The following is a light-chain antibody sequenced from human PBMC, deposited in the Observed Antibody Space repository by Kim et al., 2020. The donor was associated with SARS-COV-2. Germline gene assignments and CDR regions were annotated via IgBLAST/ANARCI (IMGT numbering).Light chain of an antibody. V-gene: IGLV3-1*01. CDR3: QAWDSSTVV. CDR1: KLGDKY. J-gene: IGLJ2*01. CDR2: QDN. Sequence: VSPGQTAGITFSGDKLGDKYAAWYQQKPGQSPVLVIYQDNKRPSGIPERFSGSNSGNTATLTISGTQAMDEADYYCQAWDSSTVVFGGGTQLTVL.